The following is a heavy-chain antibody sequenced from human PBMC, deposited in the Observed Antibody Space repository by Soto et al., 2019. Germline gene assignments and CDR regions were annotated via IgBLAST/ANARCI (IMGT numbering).Heavy chain of an antibody. D-gene: IGHD5-18*01. J-gene: IGHJ4*02. Sequence: ASVKVSCKASGYTFTSYAMHWVRQAPGQRLEWMGWINAGNGNTKYSQKFQGRVTITRDTSASTAYMELSSLRSEDTAVYYCAKDQYSYGSIREFDVWGPGTLVTVSS. CDR2: INAGNGNT. CDR1: GYTFTSYA. V-gene: IGHV1-3*01. CDR3: AKDQYSYGSIREFDV.